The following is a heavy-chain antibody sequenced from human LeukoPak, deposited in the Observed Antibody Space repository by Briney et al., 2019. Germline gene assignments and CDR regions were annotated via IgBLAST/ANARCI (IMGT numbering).Heavy chain of an antibody. V-gene: IGHV4-39*02. CDR1: GGSIRSGSRY. CDR2: IYYSGST. D-gene: IGHD3-22*01. CDR3: AKRDDSGGNLVDL. J-gene: IGHJ4*02. Sequence: SETLSLTCTVSGGSIRSGSRYWVWIRQPPGKGLEWIGSIYYSGSTYYNPSLENRVTISIDTSKNHFSLKLRSLSAADTSVYYCAKRDDSGGNLVDLWGQGTLVTVSS.